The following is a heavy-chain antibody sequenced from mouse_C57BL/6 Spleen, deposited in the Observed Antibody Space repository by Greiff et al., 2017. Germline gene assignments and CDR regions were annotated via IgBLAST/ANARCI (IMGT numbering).Heavy chain of an antibody. CDR1: GYSFTSYY. Sequence: VQLQQSGPELVKPGASVKISCKASGYSFTSYYIHWVKQRPGQGLEWIGWIYPGSGNTKYNEKFKGKATLTADTSSSTAYMQLSSLTSEDSAVYYCARAGRQLRLPSYAMDYWGQGTSVTVSS. D-gene: IGHD3-2*02. CDR3: ARAGRQLRLPSYAMDY. CDR2: IYPGSGNT. J-gene: IGHJ4*01. V-gene: IGHV1-66*01.